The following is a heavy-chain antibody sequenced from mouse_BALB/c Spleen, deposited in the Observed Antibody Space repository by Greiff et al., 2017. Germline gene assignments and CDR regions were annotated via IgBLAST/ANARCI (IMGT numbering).Heavy chain of an antibody. D-gene: IGHD1-1*01. V-gene: IGHV1-15*01. J-gene: IGHJ3*01. CDR1: GYTFTDYE. CDR2: IDPETGGT. Sequence: VKLQESGAELVRPGASVTLSCKASGYTFTDYEMHWVKQTPVHGLEWIGAIDPETGGTAYNQKFKGKATLTADKSSSTAYMELRSLTSEDSAVYYCYYYGSSWFAYWGQGTLVTVSA. CDR3: YYYGSSWFAY.